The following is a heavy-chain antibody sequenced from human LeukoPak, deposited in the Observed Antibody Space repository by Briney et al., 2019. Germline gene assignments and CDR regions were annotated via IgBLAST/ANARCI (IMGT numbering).Heavy chain of an antibody. CDR1: GGSISSYY. CDR2: IYYSGST. V-gene: IGHV4-59*12. CDR3: ARGLYYYDSSGYYYVLRYFDY. J-gene: IGHJ4*02. D-gene: IGHD3-22*01. Sequence: SETLSLTCTVSGGSISSYYWSWIRQPPGKGLEWIGYIYYSGSTNYNPSLKSRVTISVDTSKNQFSLKLSSVTAADTAVYYCARGLYYYDSSGYYYVLRYFDYWGQGTLVTVSS.